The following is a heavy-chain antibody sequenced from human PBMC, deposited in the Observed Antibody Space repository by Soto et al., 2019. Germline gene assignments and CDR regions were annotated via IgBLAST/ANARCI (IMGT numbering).Heavy chain of an antibody. D-gene: IGHD3-10*01. CDR1: GFSLSTSGVG. J-gene: IGHJ5*02. CDR2: IYWDDDK. CDR3: ALTYYGSGSYYNVRWFDP. V-gene: IGHV2-5*02. Sequence: QITLKESGPTLVKPTQTLTLTCTFSGFSLSTSGVGVGWIRQPPGKALEWLALIYWDDDKRYSPSLKSRLTITKDTSTNQVVLTMTNMDPVDTATYFCALTYYGSGSYYNVRWFDPWGQGTLVTVSS.